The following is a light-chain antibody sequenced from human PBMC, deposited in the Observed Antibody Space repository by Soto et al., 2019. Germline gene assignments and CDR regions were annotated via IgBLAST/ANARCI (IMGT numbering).Light chain of an antibody. Sequence: EIVLTQSPDTLSLSPGERATLSCRASQRVSSGFLAWYQQKPGQAPRLLIYRASTRATGIPDRFTGSGSGTDFTLTISSLEPEDFAVYYLQQYVSSPPTFGGGAKVEIK. CDR3: QQYVSSPPT. CDR1: QRVSSGF. V-gene: IGKV3-20*01. J-gene: IGKJ4*01. CDR2: RAS.